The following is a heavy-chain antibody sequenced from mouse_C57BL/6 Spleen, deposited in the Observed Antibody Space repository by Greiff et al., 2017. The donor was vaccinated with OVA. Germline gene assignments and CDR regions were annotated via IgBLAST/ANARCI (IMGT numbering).Heavy chain of an antibody. Sequence: EVQLQQSVAELVRPGASVKLSCTASGFNFKNTYMHWVKQRPEQGLEWIGRIDPANGNTKYAPKFQGKATITADTSSNTAYLQLSSLTSEDAAIYYCAEDPPGVLWGQGTLVTVSA. CDR3: AEDPPGVL. CDR2: IDPANGNT. V-gene: IGHV14-3*01. J-gene: IGHJ3*01. CDR1: GFNFKNTY.